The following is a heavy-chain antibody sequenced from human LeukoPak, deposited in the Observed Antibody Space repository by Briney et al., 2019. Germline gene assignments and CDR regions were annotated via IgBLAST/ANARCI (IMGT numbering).Heavy chain of an antibody. D-gene: IGHD5-12*01. CDR3: ARRLRDAFDI. V-gene: IGHV3-21*01. Sequence: GGSLRLSCAPSGFTFSSYSMNWLRQAPGKGLEWVSSISSSSSYIYYAHSVKGRFTISRENAKNSLYLQMNSLRAEDTAVYYCARRLRDAFDIWGQGTMVTVSS. J-gene: IGHJ3*02. CDR2: ISSSSSYI. CDR1: GFTFSSYS.